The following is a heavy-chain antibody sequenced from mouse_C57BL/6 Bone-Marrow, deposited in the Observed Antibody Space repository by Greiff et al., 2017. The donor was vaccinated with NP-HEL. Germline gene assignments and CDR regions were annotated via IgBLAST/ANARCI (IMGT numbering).Heavy chain of an antibody. V-gene: IGHV1-19*01. CDR3: ARMRALYFDY. J-gene: IGHJ2*01. D-gene: IGHD3-3*01. CDR2: INPYNGGT. Sequence: EVKLMESGPVLVKPGASVKMSCKASGYTFTDYYMNWVKQSHGKSLEWIGVINPYNGGTSYNQKFKGKATLTVDKSSSTAYMELNSLTSEDSAVYYCARMRALYFDYWGQGTTLTVSS. CDR1: GYTFTDYY.